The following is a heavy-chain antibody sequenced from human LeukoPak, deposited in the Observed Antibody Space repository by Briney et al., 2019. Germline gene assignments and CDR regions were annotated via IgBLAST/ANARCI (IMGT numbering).Heavy chain of an antibody. D-gene: IGHD1-1*01. CDR1: GFTFSDYA. J-gene: IGHJ4*02. CDR3: AKASWASNADAVL. CDR2: LRGDGET. V-gene: IGHV3-23*01. Sequence: GGSLRLSCTASGFTFSDYAMSWVRQAPGRGLEWVSSLRGDGETFYADSVKGRFALSRDHSRNTVYLHLNNLRVEDTAVYYCAKASWASNADAVLWGQGTLVTVSS.